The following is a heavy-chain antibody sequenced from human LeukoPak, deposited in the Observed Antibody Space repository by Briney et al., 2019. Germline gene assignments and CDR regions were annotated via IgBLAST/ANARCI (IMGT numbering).Heavy chain of an antibody. Sequence: ASVKVSCKASGYTFTSYAMNWVRQAPGQGLEWMGWINTNTGNPTYAQGFTGRFVFSLDTSVSTAYLQISSLKAEDTAVYYCARDLRAFSNYAFFYFYYVGVWGKGTRVTVSS. D-gene: IGHD4-11*01. CDR2: INTNTGNP. J-gene: IGHJ6*03. CDR1: GYTFTSYA. CDR3: ARDLRAFSNYAFFYFYYVGV. V-gene: IGHV7-4-1*02.